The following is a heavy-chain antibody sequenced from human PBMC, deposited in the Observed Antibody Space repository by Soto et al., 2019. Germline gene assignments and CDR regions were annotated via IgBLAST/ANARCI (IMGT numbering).Heavy chain of an antibody. D-gene: IGHD2-15*01. Sequence: SETLSLTCAVSGGSISSGGYSWTWIRQPPGKGLEWIGYIYHSGNTYYNPSLKSRVTISVDTSKNQFSLKLSSVTAADTAVYYCARLVVVVAATESRYYYYGMDVWGQGTTVTVSS. V-gene: IGHV4-30-2*01. CDR2: IYHSGNT. CDR1: GGSISSGGYS. CDR3: ARLVVVVAATESRYYYYGMDV. J-gene: IGHJ6*02.